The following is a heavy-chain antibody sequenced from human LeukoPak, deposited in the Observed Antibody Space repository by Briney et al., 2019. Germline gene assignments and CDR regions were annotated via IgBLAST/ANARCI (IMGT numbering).Heavy chain of an antibody. D-gene: IGHD6-13*01. J-gene: IGHJ5*02. CDR1: GVSFSGYY. V-gene: IGHV4-34*01. Sequence: PSETLSLTCAVYGVSFSGYYWSWIRQPPGKGLEWIGEINHSGSTNYNPSLKSRVTISVDTSKNQFSLKLSSVTAADTAVYYCARPGTYSSTNKGNWFDPWGQGTLVTVSS. CDR3: ARPGTYSSTNKGNWFDP. CDR2: INHSGST.